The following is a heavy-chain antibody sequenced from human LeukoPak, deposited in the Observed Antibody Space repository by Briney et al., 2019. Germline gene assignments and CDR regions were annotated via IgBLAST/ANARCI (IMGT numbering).Heavy chain of an antibody. CDR1: GGSFSGYY. V-gene: IGHV4-59*01. J-gene: IGHJ3*02. CDR2: IYYSGST. CDR3: ARGGARGSSAFDI. D-gene: IGHD3-10*01. Sequence: PSETLSLTCAVYGGSFSGYYWSWIRQPPGKGLEWIGYIYYSGSTNYNPSLKSRVTILIETSKNQFSLKLRSVTAADTAVYYCARGGARGSSAFDIWGQGTMVTVSS.